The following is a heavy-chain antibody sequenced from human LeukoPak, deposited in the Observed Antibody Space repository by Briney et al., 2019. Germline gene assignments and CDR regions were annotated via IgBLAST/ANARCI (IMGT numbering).Heavy chain of an antibody. CDR2: ISYDGSNK. CDR3: AGRTGDWYFFDF. V-gene: IGHV3-30*03. CDR1: GFTFRNYG. Sequence: GGSLRLSCAASGFTFRNYGVHWVRQAPGKGLEWVAVISYDGSNKYYADSVRGRFTISRDNSRNTLYLQMDSLRSGDTAVYYCAGRTGDWYFFDFWGQGTLVTVSS. J-gene: IGHJ4*02. D-gene: IGHD3-9*01.